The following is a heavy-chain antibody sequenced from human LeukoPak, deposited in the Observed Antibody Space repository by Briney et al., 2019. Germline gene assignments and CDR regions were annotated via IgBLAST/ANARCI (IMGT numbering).Heavy chain of an antibody. CDR1: GFTFSYYG. D-gene: IGHD6-19*01. CDR2: IWYDGSNE. V-gene: IGHV3-33*01. Sequence: PGRSLRLSCAASGFTFSYYGMHWVRQAPGKGLEWVSVIWYDGSNEYYADSVKGRFTISRDNSKNTLYLLMDSLRAEDTAAYYCARASTSGWYLSDYWGQGTLVAVSS. CDR3: ARASTSGWYLSDY. J-gene: IGHJ4*02.